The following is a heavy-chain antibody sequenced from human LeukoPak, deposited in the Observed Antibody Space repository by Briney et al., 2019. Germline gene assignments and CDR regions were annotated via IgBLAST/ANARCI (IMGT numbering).Heavy chain of an antibody. Sequence: ASVKVSCKASGYTFTSYYMHWVRQAPGQGLEWMGIINPSGGSTSYAQKFQGRVTMTRDTSTSTVYMELSSLRSEDTAVYYCARDLKLNRYYDSSGYSHDAFDIWGQGTMVTVSS. CDR3: ARDLKLNRYYDSSGYSHDAFDI. V-gene: IGHV1-46*01. CDR2: INPSGGST. D-gene: IGHD3-22*01. J-gene: IGHJ3*02. CDR1: GYTFTSYY.